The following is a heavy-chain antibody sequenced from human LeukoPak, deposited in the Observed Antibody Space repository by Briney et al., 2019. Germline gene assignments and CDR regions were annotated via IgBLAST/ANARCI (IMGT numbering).Heavy chain of an antibody. CDR1: GGSISSRSYY. CDR3: AQGGGHGLKESSDWFDP. V-gene: IGHV4-39*07. D-gene: IGHD3-16*01. J-gene: IGHJ5*02. Sequence: PSETLSLTCTVSGGSISSRSYYWGWIRQPPGKGLEWIGSIYYSGSTYYNPSLKSRVTISVDTSKNQFSLKLSSVTAADTAVYYCAQGGGHGLKESSDWFDPWGQGTLVTVSS. CDR2: IYYSGST.